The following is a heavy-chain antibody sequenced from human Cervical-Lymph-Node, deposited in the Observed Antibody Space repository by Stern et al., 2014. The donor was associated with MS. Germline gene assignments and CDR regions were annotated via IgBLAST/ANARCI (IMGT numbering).Heavy chain of an antibody. CDR2: ISYDGSNK. CDR1: GFTFSSYG. D-gene: IGHD5-18*01. V-gene: IGHV3-30*18. CDR3: AKDLSPVRWLWSEFDI. J-gene: IGHJ3*02. Sequence: VQLVESGGGVVQPGRSLRLSCAASGFTFSSYGMHWVRQAPGKGLEWVAVISYDGSNKYYADSVKGRFTISRDNSKNTLYLQMNSLRAEDTAVYYCAKDLSPVRWLWSEFDIWGQGTMVTVSS.